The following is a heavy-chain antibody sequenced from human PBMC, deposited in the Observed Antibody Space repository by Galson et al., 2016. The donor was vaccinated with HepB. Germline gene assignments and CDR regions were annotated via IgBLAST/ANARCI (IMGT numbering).Heavy chain of an antibody. CDR1: GFSFPNCW. CDR2: IYPDDSDT. D-gene: IGHD6-13*01. V-gene: IGHV5-51*01. J-gene: IGHJ4*02. Sequence: QSGAEVKKPRESLKISCKGSGFSFPNCWIGWVGQMPGKGLEWMGIIYPDDSDTRYSPSFQGRVTISADKSINTAYLQWNSLQASDSAMYYCARSIAAGGHNDFWGQGTLVTGSS. CDR3: ARSIAAGGHNDF.